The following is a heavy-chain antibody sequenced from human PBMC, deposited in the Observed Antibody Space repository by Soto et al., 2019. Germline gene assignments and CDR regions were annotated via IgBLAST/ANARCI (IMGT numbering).Heavy chain of an antibody. D-gene: IGHD3-3*01. CDR1: GGTVSNYP. V-gene: IGHV1-69*01. CDR2: IIPMFGTP. CDR3: ARHARHLEWLQPFDY. J-gene: IGHJ4*02. Sequence: QVQLVQSGAEVKEPGSSVKVSCTASGGTVSNYPISWVRQAPGQGLEWMGGIIPMFGTPNYALKFQGRVTITADESTSTAYMELSSLRYDDTPVSYCARHARHLEWLQPFDYWGQGALVTVSS.